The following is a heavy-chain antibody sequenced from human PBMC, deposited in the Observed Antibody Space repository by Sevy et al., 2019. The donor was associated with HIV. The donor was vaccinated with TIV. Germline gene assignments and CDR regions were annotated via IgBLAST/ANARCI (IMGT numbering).Heavy chain of an antibody. V-gene: IGHV3-9*01. CDR3: AKDITMIVVADVHFDY. J-gene: IGHJ4*02. CDR1: GFTFDDDA. CDR2: IRWNSGRV. D-gene: IGHD3-22*01. Sequence: SLRLSCAASGFTFDDDAMHWVRQTPGRGLEWVSGIRWNSGRVGYADSVKGRFTISRDNAKNSLYLQMNSLRVEVTALYFCAKDITMIVVADVHFDYWGQGTLVTVSS.